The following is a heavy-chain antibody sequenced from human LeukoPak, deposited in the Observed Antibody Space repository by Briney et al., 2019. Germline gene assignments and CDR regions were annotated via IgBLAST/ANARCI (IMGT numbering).Heavy chain of an antibody. Sequence: QSGGSLRLSCAASGFTFSSYAMSWVRQAPGKGLEWVSGISGSGANAYYADSVRGRFTISRDNSKNTLYLQMNSLRAEDTAVYYCAKDRSFWNDVLGDYWGQGTLVTVSS. V-gene: IGHV3-23*01. D-gene: IGHD1-1*01. J-gene: IGHJ4*02. CDR2: ISGSGANA. CDR3: AKDRSFWNDVLGDY. CDR1: GFTFSSYA.